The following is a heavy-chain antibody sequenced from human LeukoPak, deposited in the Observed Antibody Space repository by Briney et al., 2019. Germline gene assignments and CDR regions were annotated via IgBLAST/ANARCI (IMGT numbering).Heavy chain of an antibody. J-gene: IGHJ5*02. D-gene: IGHD3-3*01. CDR3: ARLRFLEWLFPWFDP. CDR1: GGSISGQY. Sequence: PSETLSLTCTVSGGSISGQYWSWIRQPPGRGLEWIGYISYSGNTKYNPSLKSRVTISVDTSKNQFSLNLNSMSAADTSVYYCARLRFLEWLFPWFDPWGQGILATVSS. CDR2: ISYSGNT. V-gene: IGHV4-59*08.